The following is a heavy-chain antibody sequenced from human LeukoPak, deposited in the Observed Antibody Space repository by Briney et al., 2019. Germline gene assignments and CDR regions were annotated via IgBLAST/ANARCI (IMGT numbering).Heavy chain of an antibody. D-gene: IGHD1-26*01. V-gene: IGHV1-46*01. CDR1: GYTFTSYG. CDR2: INPSGGST. J-gene: IGHJ3*02. Sequence: ASVKVSCKASGYTFTSYGISWVRQAPGQGLEWMGIINPSGGSTSYAQKFQGRVTMTRDMSTSTVYMELSSLRSEDTAVYYCARDQIVGARHAFDIWGQGTMVTVSS. CDR3: ARDQIVGARHAFDI.